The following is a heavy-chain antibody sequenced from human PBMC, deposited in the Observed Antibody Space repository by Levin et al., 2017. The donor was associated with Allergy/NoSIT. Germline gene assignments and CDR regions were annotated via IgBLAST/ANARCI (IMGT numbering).Heavy chain of an antibody. J-gene: IGHJ4*02. CDR2: INHSGST. CDR1: GGSFSGYY. CDR3: ARGTNYYDRLDLGY. Sequence: SETLSLTCAVYGGSFSGYYWSWIRQPPGKGLEWIGEINHSGSTNYNPSLKSRVTISVDTSKNQFSLKLSSVTAADTAVYYCARGTNYYDRLDLGYWGQGTLVTVSS. V-gene: IGHV4-34*01. D-gene: IGHD3-22*01.